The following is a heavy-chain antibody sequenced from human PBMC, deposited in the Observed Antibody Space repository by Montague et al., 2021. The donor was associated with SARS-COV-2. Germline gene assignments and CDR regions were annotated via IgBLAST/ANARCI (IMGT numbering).Heavy chain of an antibody. J-gene: IGHJ4*02. CDR2: IKPDGSDK. CDR3: ARDPNWGAH. CDR1: GFSFSTFW. D-gene: IGHD7-27*01. Sequence: SLRLSCAASGFSFSTFWMTWVRQAPGKGLEWVASIKPDGSDKYYVESVKGRFTIFRDNARNSLYLQLNNLRAEDTAVYYCARDPNWGAHWGQGNLVTVSS. V-gene: IGHV3-7*05.